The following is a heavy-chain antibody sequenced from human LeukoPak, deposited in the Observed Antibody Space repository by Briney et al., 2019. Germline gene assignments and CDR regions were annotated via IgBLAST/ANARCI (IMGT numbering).Heavy chain of an antibody. CDR2: ISWNSGSI. CDR3: ARGDSSISPYYFDY. V-gene: IGHV3-9*03. D-gene: IGHD3-22*01. CDR1: GFTFDDYA. J-gene: IGHJ4*02. Sequence: GGSLRLSCAASGFTFDDYAMHWVRQAPGKGLEWVSGISWNSGSIGYADSVKGRFTISRDNAKNSLYLQMNSLRAEDMALYYCARGDSSISPYYFDYWGQGTLVTVSS.